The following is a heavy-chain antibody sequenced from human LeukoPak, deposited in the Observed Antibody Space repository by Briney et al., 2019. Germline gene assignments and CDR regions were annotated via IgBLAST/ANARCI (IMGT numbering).Heavy chain of an antibody. CDR3: ARDVYYYDSSGYYHVTFDY. Sequence: GGHLRLSCAASGFTFSSYWMSWVRQAPGKGLDWVANIKQDGSEKYYVDSVKGRFTISRDNAKNSLYLQMNSLRAEDTAVYYCARDVYYYDSSGYYHVTFDYWGQGTLVTVSS. D-gene: IGHD3-22*01. CDR2: IKQDGSEK. V-gene: IGHV3-7*01. CDR1: GFTFSSYW. J-gene: IGHJ4*02.